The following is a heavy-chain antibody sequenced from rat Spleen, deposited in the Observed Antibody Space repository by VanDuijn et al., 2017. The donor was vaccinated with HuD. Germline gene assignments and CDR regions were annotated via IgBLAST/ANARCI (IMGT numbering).Heavy chain of an antibody. CDR3: VRERVPGFAFYFDY. Sequence: QVQLKESGPGLVQPSQTLSLTCTVSGFSLTSNGVSWVRQPPGKGLEWIAAISTGGNTYYNSGLKSRLGISRDTSKSQVFLKRNSLQTEDTAIYFCVRERVPGFAFYFDYWGQGVMVTVSS. V-gene: IGHV2S12*01. CDR1: GFSLTSNG. J-gene: IGHJ2*01. D-gene: IGHD1-4*01. CDR2: ISTGGNT.